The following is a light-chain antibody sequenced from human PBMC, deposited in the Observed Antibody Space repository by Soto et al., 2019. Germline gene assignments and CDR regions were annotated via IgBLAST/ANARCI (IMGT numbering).Light chain of an antibody. CDR3: NSFTITNPRYV. J-gene: IGLJ1*01. CDR1: SSDVGYYND. CDR2: EVS. Sequence: QSALTQPASVSGSPGQSITISCTGTSSDVGYYNDVAWYQQHPGKAPKLIIYEVSDRPSGVSNRFSGSKSGNTASLTISGLQAEDEADYYCNSFTITNPRYVFGTGTKVTVL. V-gene: IGLV2-14*01.